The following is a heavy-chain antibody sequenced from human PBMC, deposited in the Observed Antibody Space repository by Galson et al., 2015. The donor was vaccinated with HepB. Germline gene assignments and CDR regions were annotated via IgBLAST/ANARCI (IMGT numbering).Heavy chain of an antibody. D-gene: IGHD3-10*01. CDR1: GFTFSSYG. CDR2: IRYDGSDK. J-gene: IGHJ4*02. Sequence: SLRLSCAASGFTFSSYGMHWVRQAPGKGLEWVAFIRYDGSDKNCADSVKGRFTISRDNSKNTLYLQMNSLRAEDTAVYYCAKDTLSPQSFRALVWFGEDSPHDYWGQGTLVTVSS. CDR3: AKDTLSPQSFRALVWFGEDSPHDY. V-gene: IGHV3-30*02.